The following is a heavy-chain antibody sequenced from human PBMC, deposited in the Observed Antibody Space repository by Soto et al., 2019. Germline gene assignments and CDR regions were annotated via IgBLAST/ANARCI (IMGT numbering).Heavy chain of an antibody. CDR1: GYSFTNYW. CDR3: ARQNDFWSGYYMDV. J-gene: IGHJ6*04. CDR2: IYSGDSDT. Sequence: PGESLKNSCKVSGYSFTNYWIGWVRQMPRKGLEWMGIIYSGDSDTRYSPSFQGQVTISADTSISTAYLQWSSLKASDTAMYYCARQNDFWSGYYMDVLGKGTTVTVSS. D-gene: IGHD3-3*01. V-gene: IGHV5-51*01.